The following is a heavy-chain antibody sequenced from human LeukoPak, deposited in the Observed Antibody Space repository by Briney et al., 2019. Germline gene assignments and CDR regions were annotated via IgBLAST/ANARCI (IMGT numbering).Heavy chain of an antibody. CDR1: EGTFSSYA. D-gene: IGHD6-19*01. V-gene: IGHV1-69*13. J-gene: IGHJ4*02. CDR2: IIPIFGTA. CDR3: ARGNRGWSQWSVDY. Sequence: GASVKVSCKASEGTFSSYAISWVRQAPGQGLEWMGGIIPIFGTANYAQKFQGRVTITADESTSTAYMELSSLRSEDTAVYYCARGNRGWSQWSVDYWGQGTLVTVSS.